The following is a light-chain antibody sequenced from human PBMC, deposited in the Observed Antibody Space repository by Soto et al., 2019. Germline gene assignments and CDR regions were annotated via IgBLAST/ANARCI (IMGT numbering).Light chain of an antibody. CDR3: QHYSSYSEA. Sequence: IELTPTPNPLSCALVDRLTLPCRASQTISSWLAWYQQKPGKAPKLLIYKASTLKSGVPSRFSGSGSGTEFTLTISSLQPDDFATYYCQHYSSYSEAFGQG. CDR1: QTISSW. CDR2: KAS. V-gene: IGKV1-5*03. J-gene: IGKJ1*01.